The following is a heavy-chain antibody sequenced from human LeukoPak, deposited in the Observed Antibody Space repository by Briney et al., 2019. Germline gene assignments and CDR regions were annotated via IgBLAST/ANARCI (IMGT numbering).Heavy chain of an antibody. Sequence: SETLSLNCTVSGVSINTSYWMWIRQPAGQGRVWLGRLHTSGSTNYNPSLKSRVTMSVDTSKNLFSLKLTSVTAADTAVYYCARENELEDLFPPGGYLYYYYIDVWGKGTTVTVSS. D-gene: IGHD1-1*01. V-gene: IGHV4-4*07. CDR1: GVSINTSY. CDR2: LHTSGST. CDR3: ARENELEDLFPPGGYLYYYYIDV. J-gene: IGHJ6*03.